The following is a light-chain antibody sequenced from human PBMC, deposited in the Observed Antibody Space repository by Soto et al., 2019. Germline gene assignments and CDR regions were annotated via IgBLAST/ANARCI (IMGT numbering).Light chain of an antibody. CDR1: QSVSSY. J-gene: IGKJ3*01. CDR2: DAS. V-gene: IGKV3-11*01. Sequence: EIVLTQSPATLSLSPGERATLSCRASQSVSSYFAWYQQKPGQAPRLLIYDASNRATGIPARFSGSGSGTDFTLTSSSLEPEVFADYYRPQLSYSPPPLGP. CDR3: PQLSYSPPP.